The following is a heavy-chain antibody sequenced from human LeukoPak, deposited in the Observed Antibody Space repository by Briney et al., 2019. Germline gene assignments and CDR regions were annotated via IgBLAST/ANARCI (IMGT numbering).Heavy chain of an antibody. CDR2: IGTAGDT. CDR1: GFTFSSYD. CDR3: ARDKAAQGLDY. D-gene: IGHD6-6*01. Sequence: GVSLRLSCAASGFTFSSYDMHWVRQATGKGLEWVSAIGTAGDTYYPGSVKGRFTISRENAKNSLYLQMNSLRAGDTAVYYCARDKAAQGLDYWGQGTLVTVSS. V-gene: IGHV3-13*01. J-gene: IGHJ4*02.